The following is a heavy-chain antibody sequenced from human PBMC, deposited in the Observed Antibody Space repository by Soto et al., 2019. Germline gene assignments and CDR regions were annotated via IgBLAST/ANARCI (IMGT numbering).Heavy chain of an antibody. CDR2: FIYGGPT. CDR3: ARHTSNTSLVNSSLFVD. CDR1: GDSITNSIYY. J-gene: IGHJ4*01. D-gene: IGHD2-21*01. V-gene: IGHV4-39*01. Sequence: PSETLSLTCSVSGDSITNSIYYWGWIRQSPVKGLVWIGSFIYGGPTYYSLSLESRVSISADTSKNQFSLRLNSVTAADTAIYFCARHTSNTSLVNSSLFVDWGHGALVTVSS.